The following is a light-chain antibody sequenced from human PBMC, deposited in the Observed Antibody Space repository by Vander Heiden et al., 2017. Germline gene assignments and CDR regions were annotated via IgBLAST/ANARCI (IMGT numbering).Light chain of an antibody. CDR1: QSVSSY. V-gene: IGKV3-11*01. CDR2: DAC. CDR3: QQRSNWPPGVT. J-gene: IGKJ3*01. Sequence: EIVLTQSPATLSLSPGERATLSCRASQSVSSYLAWYQQKPGQAPRLLIYDACNRATGIPARFSGSGSGTDFTLTISSLEPEDFAVYYCQQRSNWPPGVTFGPGTKVDIK.